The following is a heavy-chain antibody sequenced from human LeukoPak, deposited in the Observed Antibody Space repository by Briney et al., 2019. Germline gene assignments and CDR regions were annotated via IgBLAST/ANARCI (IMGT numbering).Heavy chain of an antibody. CDR2: IYYSGST. D-gene: IGHD3-16*02. V-gene: IGHV4-59*01. Sequence: SLTCTVSGGSISSYYWSWIRQPPGKGLEWIGNIYYSGSTNYNPSLKSRVTISVDTSKNQFSLKLSSVTAADTAVYYCARVARGDYVWGSYRFDYWGQGTLVTVSS. CDR1: GGSISSYY. J-gene: IGHJ4*02. CDR3: ARVARGDYVWGSYRFDY.